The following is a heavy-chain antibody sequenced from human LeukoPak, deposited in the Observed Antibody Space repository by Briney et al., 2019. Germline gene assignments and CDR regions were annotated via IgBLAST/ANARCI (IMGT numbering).Heavy chain of an antibody. CDR2: IYYSGST. V-gene: IGHV4-31*03. CDR1: GGSISSGGYY. Sequence: PSETLSLTCTVSGGSISSGGYYWSWIRQHPGKGLEWIGYIYYSGSTYYNPSLKSRVTISVDTSKNQFSLKLSSVTAADTAVYYCARLQNSPYPYSGYDYSFDYWGQGTLVTVSS. J-gene: IGHJ4*02. CDR3: ARLQNSPYPYSGYDYSFDY. D-gene: IGHD5-12*01.